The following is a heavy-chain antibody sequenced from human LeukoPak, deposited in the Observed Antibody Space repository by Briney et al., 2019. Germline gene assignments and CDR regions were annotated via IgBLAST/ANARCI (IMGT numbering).Heavy chain of an antibody. D-gene: IGHD6-13*01. CDR2: ISGSGGST. CDR1: GFTFSSYA. CDR3: AKDQQESSSWFRGNPYYYYGMDV. V-gene: IGHV3-23*01. Sequence: GGSLRLSCAASGFTFSSYAMSWVRQAPGKGPEWVSAISGSGGSTYYADSVKGRFTISRDNSKNTLYLQMNSLRAEDTAVYYCAKDQQESSSWFRGNPYYYYGMDVWGQGTTVTVSS. J-gene: IGHJ6*02.